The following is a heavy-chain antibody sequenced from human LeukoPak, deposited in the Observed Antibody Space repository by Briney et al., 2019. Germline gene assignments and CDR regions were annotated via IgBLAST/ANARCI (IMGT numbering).Heavy chain of an antibody. V-gene: IGHV4-39*07. CDR3: AREPYYYDSSGSWI. Sequence: SETLSLTCTVSGGSISLSNYCWGWIRQPPGKGLEWIGSIYYSGTTYYNPSLKSRVTISIDTSRNQFSLKLSSVTAADTAICYCAREPYYYDSSGSWIWGQGTLATVSS. J-gene: IGHJ4*02. CDR2: IYYSGTT. CDR1: GGSISLSNYC. D-gene: IGHD3-22*01.